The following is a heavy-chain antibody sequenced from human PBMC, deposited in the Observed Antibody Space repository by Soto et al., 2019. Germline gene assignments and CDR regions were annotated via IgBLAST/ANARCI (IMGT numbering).Heavy chain of an antibody. Sequence: SETLSLTCTVSGGSISSSSYYWGWIRQPPGKGLEWIGSIYYSGSTYYNPSLKSRVTISVDTSKNQFSLKLSSVTAADTAVYYCARDREEWLVRYLNYWGQGTLVTVSS. J-gene: IGHJ4*02. CDR2: IYYSGST. CDR1: GGSISSSSYY. D-gene: IGHD6-19*01. V-gene: IGHV4-39*02. CDR3: ARDREEWLVRYLNY.